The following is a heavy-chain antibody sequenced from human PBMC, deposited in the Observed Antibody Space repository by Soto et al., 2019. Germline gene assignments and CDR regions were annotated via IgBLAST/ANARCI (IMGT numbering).Heavy chain of an antibody. J-gene: IGHJ2*01. V-gene: IGHV3-23*01. CDR3: ARGDSSGWTYWYFDL. CDR2: LTGSGGIT. Sequence: EVQLLESGGDLVQPGGSLRLSCAASGFTFSSYAMSWVRQAPGKGLEWVSILTGSGGITYYADSVKGRFTISRDNFKNTLSLQMNSLRAEDTAVYYCARGDSSGWTYWYFDLWGRGTLATVSS. D-gene: IGHD6-19*01. CDR1: GFTFSSYA.